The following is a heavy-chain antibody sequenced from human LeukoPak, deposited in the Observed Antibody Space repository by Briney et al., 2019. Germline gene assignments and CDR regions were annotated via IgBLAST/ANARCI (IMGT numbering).Heavy chain of an antibody. Sequence: ASVKVSCKASGYTFTGYYMHWVRQAPGQGLEWMGWINPNSGGTNYAQKFQGRVTMTRDTSISTAYMELSRLRSDDTAVYYCARDLIVVVPAAINNYYYGMDVWGKGPRSPSPQ. J-gene: IGHJ6*01. CDR1: GYTFTGYY. CDR2: INPNSGGT. V-gene: IGHV1-2*02. CDR3: ARDLIVVVPAAINNYYYGMDV. D-gene: IGHD2-2*02.